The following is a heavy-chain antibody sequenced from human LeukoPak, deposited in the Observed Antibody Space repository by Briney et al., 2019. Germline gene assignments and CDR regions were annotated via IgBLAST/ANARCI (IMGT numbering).Heavy chain of an antibody. CDR2: VGISSGNT. D-gene: IGHD1-7*01. V-gene: IGHV3-48*01. CDR1: GFTFSDYS. J-gene: IGHJ3*02. Sequence: GGSLRLSCAASGFTFSDYSMNWVRQAPGKGLEWISYVGISSGNTKYADSVKGRFTVSRDNSKNTLDLQMNSLRADDTAVYFCARDRHRYRGTNGDGDAFDIWGQGTMVTVTS. CDR3: ARDRHRYRGTNGDGDAFDI.